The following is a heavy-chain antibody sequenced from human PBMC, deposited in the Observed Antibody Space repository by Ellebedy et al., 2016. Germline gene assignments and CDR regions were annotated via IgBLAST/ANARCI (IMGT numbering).Heavy chain of an antibody. CDR2: IYPGDSDT. CDR3: ARGRITIFGVVIPREYYFDY. J-gene: IGHJ4*02. V-gene: IGHV5-51*01. CDR1: GYSFTSYW. D-gene: IGHD3-3*01. Sequence: GESLKISXKGSGYSFTSYWIGWVRHMPGKGLEWMGIIYPGDSDTRYSPSFQGQVTISADKSISTAYLQWSSLKASDTAMYYCARGRITIFGVVIPREYYFDYWGQGTLVTVSS.